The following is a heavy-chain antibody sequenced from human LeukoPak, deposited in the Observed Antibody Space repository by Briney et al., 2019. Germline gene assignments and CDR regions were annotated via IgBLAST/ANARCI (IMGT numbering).Heavy chain of an antibody. V-gene: IGHV3-21*01. CDR1: GFTFSSYS. CDR2: ISSSSNYI. CDR3: ARDIGSYGDPVGFDY. Sequence: GGSLRLSCAASGFTFSSYSMNWVRQAPGKGLEWVSSISSSSNYIYYADSVKGRFTISRDNAKNSLYLQMNSLRAEDTAVYYCARDIGSYGDPVGFDYWGQGTLVTVSS. J-gene: IGHJ4*02. D-gene: IGHD1-26*01.